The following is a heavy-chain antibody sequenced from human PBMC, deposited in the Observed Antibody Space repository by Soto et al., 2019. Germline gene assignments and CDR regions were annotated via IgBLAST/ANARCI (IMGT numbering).Heavy chain of an antibody. CDR2: SYGGNGFT. V-gene: IGHV1-3*02. CDR3: ARLSYSDALDV. J-gene: IGHJ6*02. D-gene: IGHD4-17*01. CDR1: GYTFRSHG. Sequence: QVQLVQSGAEVRTPGASVKISCKASGYTFRSHGVQWVRQAPGQRLEWVGWSYGGNGFTKYSQEFQDRVTITSDTASSTIYIELHSLTSDDTAVYYCARLSYSDALDVWGQGTTVTVSS.